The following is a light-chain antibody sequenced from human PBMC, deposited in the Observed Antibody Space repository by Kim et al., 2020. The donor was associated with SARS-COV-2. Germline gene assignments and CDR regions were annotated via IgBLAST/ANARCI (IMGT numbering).Light chain of an antibody. CDR2: EVT. CDR1: SSDVGAYDY. J-gene: IGLJ2*01. Sequence: QSALTQPRTVSGSPGQSVTISCTGTSSDVGAYDYVSWYQQHPGRAPKLIIYEVTKWPSGVPERFSGSKSGNTASLTISGLQAEDEADYYCCSFAGRFILVFGGGTQLTV. V-gene: IGLV2-11*01. CDR3: CSFAGRFILV.